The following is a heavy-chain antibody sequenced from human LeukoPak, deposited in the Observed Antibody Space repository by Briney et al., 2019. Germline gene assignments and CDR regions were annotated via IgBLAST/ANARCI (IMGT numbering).Heavy chain of an antibody. V-gene: IGHV4-59*01. CDR1: GGSISSYY. CDR2: IYYSGIT. CDR3: AREVGATHY. J-gene: IGHJ4*02. Sequence: PSETLSLTCTVSGGSISSYYWSWIRQSPGKGLEWIGYIYYSGITNYNPSLKNRGTISVDTSKDQFSLELRSVTAADTAVYYCAREVGATHYWGQGTLVTVSS. D-gene: IGHD1-26*01.